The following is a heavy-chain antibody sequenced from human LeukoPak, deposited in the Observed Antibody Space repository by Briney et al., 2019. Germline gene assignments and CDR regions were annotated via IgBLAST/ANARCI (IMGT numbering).Heavy chain of an antibody. CDR2: IPYDGSNE. CDR3: AKDSSSWYGDFDC. CDR1: GFTFSSYG. Sequence: PGGSLRLSCAASGFTFSSYGMHWVRQAPGKGLEWVAVIPYDGSNEYYAASVKGRFTISRDNSKNTLYLQMNSLRAEDTAVYYCAKDSSSWYGDFDCWGQGTLVTVSS. V-gene: IGHV3-30*18. J-gene: IGHJ4*02. D-gene: IGHD6-13*01.